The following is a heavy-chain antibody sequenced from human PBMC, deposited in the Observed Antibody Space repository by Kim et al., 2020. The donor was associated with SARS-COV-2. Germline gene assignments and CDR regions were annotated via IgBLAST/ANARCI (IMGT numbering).Heavy chain of an antibody. J-gene: IGHJ3*02. CDR1: GYTFTGYY. CDR2: INPNSGGT. Sequence: ASVKVSCKASGYTFTGYYMHWVRQAPGQGLEWMGRINPNSGGTNYAQKFQGRVTMTRDTSISTAYMELSRLRSDDTAVYYCASSPNPGIAAAGIIAFDIWGQGTMVTVSS. V-gene: IGHV1-2*06. D-gene: IGHD6-13*01. CDR3: ASSPNPGIAAAGIIAFDI.